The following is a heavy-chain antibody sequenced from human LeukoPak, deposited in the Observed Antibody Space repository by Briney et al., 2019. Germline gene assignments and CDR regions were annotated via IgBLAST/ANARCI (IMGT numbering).Heavy chain of an antibody. CDR3: ARDMGIGHAFDI. J-gene: IGHJ3*02. V-gene: IGHV3-30*02. Sequence: GGSLRLSCAASGFTFSSYGMHWVRQAPGKGLEWVAFIRYDGSNKYYADSVKGRFTISGDNAKNSLYLQMNSLRAEDTAVYYCARDMGIGHAFDIWGQGTMVTVSS. D-gene: IGHD1-26*01. CDR1: GFTFSSYG. CDR2: IRYDGSNK.